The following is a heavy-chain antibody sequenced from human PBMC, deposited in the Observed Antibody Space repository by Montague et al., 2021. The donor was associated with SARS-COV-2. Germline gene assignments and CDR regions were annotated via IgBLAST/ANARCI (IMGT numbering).Heavy chain of an antibody. J-gene: IGHJ4*02. D-gene: IGHD3-22*01. V-gene: IGHV4-61*02. CDR1: GGSISSGSYY. CDR3: ARAGLDSGGYDYSRTTGRNDI. Sequence: TLSLTCTVSGGSISSGSYYWSWIRQPAGKGLEWIGRIYPSGSTNYNPSLKSRVTISVDTSKNQFSLKLSSVTAADTAVYYCARAGLDSGGYDYSRTTGRNDIWGQGTLVTVSS. CDR2: IYPSGST.